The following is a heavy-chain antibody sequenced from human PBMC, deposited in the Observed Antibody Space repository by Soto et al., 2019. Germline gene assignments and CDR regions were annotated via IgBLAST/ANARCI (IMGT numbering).Heavy chain of an antibody. J-gene: IGHJ4*02. V-gene: IGHV1-18*01. D-gene: IGHD3-3*01. Sequence: GSVKVSCQGSGFTFFSYCISWVRQAPGQRVDWMGWISAYNGNTNCAQKLQGRVTMTTDTSTSTAYMELRSLRSDDTAVYYCARDMDTIFGVDIIPVFSDYWGQGTLVTVSS. CDR3: ARDMDTIFGVDIIPVFSDY. CDR2: ISAYNGNT. CDR1: GFTFFSYC.